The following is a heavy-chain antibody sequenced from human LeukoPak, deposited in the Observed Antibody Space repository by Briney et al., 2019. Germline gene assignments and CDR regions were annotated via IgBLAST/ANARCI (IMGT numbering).Heavy chain of an antibody. CDR3: AREAGMIGKSNWFDP. V-gene: IGHV4-4*07. Sequence: SETLSLTCTVSGGSFSIYYWSWIRQPAGKGLEWIGRIYTSGNTYYNPSLKSRVTISLDTSRNQFSLKLNSVTAADTAVYYCAREAGMIGKSNWFDPWGQGTLVTVSS. J-gene: IGHJ5*02. CDR1: GGSFSIYY. D-gene: IGHD3-22*01. CDR2: IYTSGNT.